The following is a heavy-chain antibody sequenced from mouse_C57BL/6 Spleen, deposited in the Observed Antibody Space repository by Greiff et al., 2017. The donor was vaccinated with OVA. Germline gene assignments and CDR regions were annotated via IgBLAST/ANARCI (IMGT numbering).Heavy chain of an antibody. CDR3: ARDYDGRSWFAY. V-gene: IGHV5-17*01. J-gene: IGHJ3*01. Sequence: EVQLVESGGGLVKPGGSLKLSCAASGFTFSDYGMHWVRQAPEKGLEWVAYISSGSSTIYYADTVKGRFTISRDNATNTLYLQMTSLTSEDTAMYYCARDYDGRSWFAYWGQGTLVTVSA. CDR1: GFTFSDYG. D-gene: IGHD1-1*01. CDR2: ISSGSSTI.